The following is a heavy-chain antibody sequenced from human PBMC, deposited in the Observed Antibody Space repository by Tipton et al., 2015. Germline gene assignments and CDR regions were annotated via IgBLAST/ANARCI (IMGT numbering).Heavy chain of an antibody. CDR1: WGPLRGYY. CDR2: IYHDGGT. Sequence: TLSLTCAVSWGPLRGYYWSWIRQPPGKGLEWIGEIYHDGGTDYNPSLKSRVTISVDTSKNQFSLKLSSVTAADTAVYYCATSAARRSGSYYYFDYWGQGTLVTVSS. V-gene: IGHV4-34*01. D-gene: IGHD3-10*01. J-gene: IGHJ4*02. CDR3: ATSAARRSGSYYYFDY.